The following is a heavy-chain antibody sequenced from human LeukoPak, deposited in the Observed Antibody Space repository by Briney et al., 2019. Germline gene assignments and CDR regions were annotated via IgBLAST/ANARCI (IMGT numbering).Heavy chain of an antibody. CDR3: ARSPDAHSSGWYYFDY. CDR2: INHSGST. J-gene: IGHJ4*02. CDR1: GGSFSGYY. V-gene: IGHV4-34*01. Sequence: PSETLSLTCAVYGGSFSGYYWSWIRQPPGKGLEWIGKINHSGSTNYNPPLKSRVTISVDTPKNQFSLKLSSVTAADTAVYYCARSPDAHSSGWYYFDYWGQGTLVTVSS. D-gene: IGHD6-19*01.